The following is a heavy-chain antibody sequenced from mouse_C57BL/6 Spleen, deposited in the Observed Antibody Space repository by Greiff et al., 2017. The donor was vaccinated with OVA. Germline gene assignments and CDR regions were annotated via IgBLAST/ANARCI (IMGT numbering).Heavy chain of an antibody. CDR2: INPSSGYT. J-gene: IGHJ4*01. D-gene: IGHD2-1*01. CDR3: ARRRGNSFYAMDY. CDR1: GYTFTSYW. V-gene: IGHV1-7*01. Sequence: QVQLKESGAELAKPGASVKLSCKASGYTFTSYWMHWVKQRPGQGLEWIGYINPSSGYTKYNQKFKDKATLTADKSSSTAYMQLSSLTYEDSAVYYCARRRGNSFYAMDYWGQGTSVTVSS.